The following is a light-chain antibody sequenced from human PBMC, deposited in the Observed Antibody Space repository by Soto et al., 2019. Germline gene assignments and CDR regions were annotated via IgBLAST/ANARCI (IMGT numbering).Light chain of an antibody. CDR3: QQYGSSRIT. CDR1: QSVSSSY. V-gene: IGKV3-20*01. CDR2: GAS. J-gene: IGKJ5*01. Sequence: IVLTQSPGTLSLYPGERATLSCRASQSVSSSYLAWYQQKPGQAPRLLIYGASSRATGIPDRFSGSGSGTDFTLTISRLEPEDFAVYYCQQYGSSRITFGHGTRLEIK.